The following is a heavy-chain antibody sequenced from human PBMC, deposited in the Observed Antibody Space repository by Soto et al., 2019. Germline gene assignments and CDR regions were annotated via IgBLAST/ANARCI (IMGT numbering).Heavy chain of an antibody. D-gene: IGHD1-1*01. J-gene: IGHJ4*02. CDR2: ISAHNGNT. CDR1: GYTFTSYG. V-gene: IGHV1-18*01. CDR3: ARGRYGDY. Sequence: QVHLVQSGAEVKKPGASVKVSCKASGYTFTSYGITWVRQAPGQGLEWMGWISAHNGNTDYAQKLQGRVIVTRDTSRSTAYMELRCLISVDTGVYSCARGRYGDYSRQGAVVTVSS.